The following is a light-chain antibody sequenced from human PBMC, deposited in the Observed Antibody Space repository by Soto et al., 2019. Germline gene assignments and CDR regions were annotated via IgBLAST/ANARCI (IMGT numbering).Light chain of an antibody. V-gene: IGLV7-46*01. Sequence: QAVVTQEPSLTVSPGGTGTLTCGSTTGAVTSGHYPYWFQQKPGQAPRTLISDTTNKHSWTPVRFSGSLLGDKAALTLSGAQPEDEAEYYCLLYYDGARVFGGVTKLTVL. CDR3: LLYYDGARV. CDR2: DTT. J-gene: IGLJ3*02. CDR1: TGAVTSGHY.